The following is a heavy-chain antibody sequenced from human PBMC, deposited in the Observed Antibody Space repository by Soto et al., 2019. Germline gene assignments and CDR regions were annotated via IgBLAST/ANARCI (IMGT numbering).Heavy chain of an antibody. CDR3: ARGGSSGWYRTVWFDP. Sequence: SETLSLTCAVYGGSFSCYYWSWIRQPPGKGLEWIGEINHSGSTNYNPSLKSRVTISVDTSKNQFSLKLSSVTAADTAVYYCARGGSSGWYRTVWFDPWGQGTLVTVSS. J-gene: IGHJ5*02. CDR1: GGSFSCYY. CDR2: INHSGST. V-gene: IGHV4-34*01. D-gene: IGHD6-19*01.